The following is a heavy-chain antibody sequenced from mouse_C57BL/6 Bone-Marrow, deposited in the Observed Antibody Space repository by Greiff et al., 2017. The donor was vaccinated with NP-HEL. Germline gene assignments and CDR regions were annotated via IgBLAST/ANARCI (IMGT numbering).Heavy chain of an antibody. CDR3: ARADWDFDY. Sequence: VQLKESGPVLVKPGASVKMSCKASGYTFTDYYMNWVKQSHGKSLEWIGVINPYNGGTSYNQKFKGKATLTVDKSSSTAYMELNSLTSEDSAVYYCARADWDFDYWGQGTTLTVSS. CDR2: INPYNGGT. D-gene: IGHD4-1*01. J-gene: IGHJ2*01. V-gene: IGHV1-19*01. CDR1: GYTFTDYY.